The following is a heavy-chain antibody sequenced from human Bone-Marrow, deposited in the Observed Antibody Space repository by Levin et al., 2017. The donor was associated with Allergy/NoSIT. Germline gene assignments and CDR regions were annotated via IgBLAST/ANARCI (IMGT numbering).Heavy chain of an antibody. J-gene: IGHJ3*02. CDR2: INTDGSSI. V-gene: IGHV3-74*01. CDR1: GFTFSSYW. Sequence: GESLKISCAASGFTFSSYWMHWVRQAPGKGLVWVSRINTDGSSITYADSVKGRFTISRDNARNTLYLQMNSLRVEDTAVYYCAREPPSGFDIWGQGTTVTVSS. CDR3: AREPPSGFDI. D-gene: IGHD6-25*01.